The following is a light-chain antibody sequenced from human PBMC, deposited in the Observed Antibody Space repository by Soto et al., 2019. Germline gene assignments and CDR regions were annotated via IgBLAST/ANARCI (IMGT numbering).Light chain of an antibody. CDR3: SSFTDTGTVM. Sequence: QSALTQPASVSGSPGQSFTIPCTGSSSDVGAYHSVSWYQQHPGKAPKLIIFDVSNRPSGVYNRFSGSKSGNTASLTISGLQAEDEADYYCSSFTDTGTVMFGGGTKLTVL. CDR1: SSDVGAYHS. V-gene: IGLV2-14*03. J-gene: IGLJ3*02. CDR2: DVS.